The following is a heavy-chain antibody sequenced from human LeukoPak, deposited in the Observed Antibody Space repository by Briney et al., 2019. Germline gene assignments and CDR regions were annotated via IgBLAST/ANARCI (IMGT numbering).Heavy chain of an antibody. CDR2: IPASGGNT. D-gene: IGHD6-19*01. CDR1: GFTFSTFG. Sequence: GGSLRLSCAASGFTFSTFGMRWVRQAPGKGLEWASTIPASGGNTYYADSVRGRFTISRDNSKNTLYLQINSLTAEDTAIYYCVRYLSGWYYFDWWGQGTLVTVSS. J-gene: IGHJ4*02. CDR3: VRYLSGWYYFDW. V-gene: IGHV3-23*01.